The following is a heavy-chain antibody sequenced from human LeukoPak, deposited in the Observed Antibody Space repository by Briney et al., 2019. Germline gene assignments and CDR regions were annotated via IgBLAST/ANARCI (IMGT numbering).Heavy chain of an antibody. V-gene: IGHV4-39*07. CDR1: GGSISSSSYY. D-gene: IGHD2-21*02. Sequence: PSETLSLTCTVSGGSISSSSYYWGWIRQPPGKGLEWIGSIYYSGSTYYNPSLKSRVTISVDTSKNQFSLKLSSVTAADTAVYYCARGELAYCGGDCYSTDGWFDPWGQGTLVTVSS. CDR2: IYYSGST. CDR3: ARGELAYCGGDCYSTDGWFDP. J-gene: IGHJ5*02.